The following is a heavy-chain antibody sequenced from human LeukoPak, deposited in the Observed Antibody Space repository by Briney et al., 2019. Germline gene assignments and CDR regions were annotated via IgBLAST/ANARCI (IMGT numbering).Heavy chain of an antibody. Sequence: SETLSLTCAVYSGSFSGYYWSWIRQPPGKGLEWIGEINHSGSTNYNPSLKSRVTISVDTSKNQFSLKLSSVTAADTAVYYCARGSSDDYGDHVRFGDYWGQGTLVTVSS. J-gene: IGHJ4*02. D-gene: IGHD4-17*01. CDR1: SGSFSGYY. CDR3: ARGSSDDYGDHVRFGDY. V-gene: IGHV4-34*01. CDR2: INHSGST.